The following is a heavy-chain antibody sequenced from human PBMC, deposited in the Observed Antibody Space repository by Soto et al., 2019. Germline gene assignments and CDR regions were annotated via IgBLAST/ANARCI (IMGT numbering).Heavy chain of an antibody. Sequence: WGALRISCAALWVNFRSHSMNRVRQAPGKRLERVSSISSSSSYIYYADSVKGRFTISRDNAKNSLYLQMNSLRAEDTAVYYCARDLSIRGTTGTTFNTRDYWGQGTLVTV. J-gene: IGHJ4*02. D-gene: IGHD1-1*01. CDR1: WVNFRSHS. CDR2: ISSSSSYI. V-gene: IGHV3-21*01. CDR3: ARDLSIRGTTGTTFNTRDY.